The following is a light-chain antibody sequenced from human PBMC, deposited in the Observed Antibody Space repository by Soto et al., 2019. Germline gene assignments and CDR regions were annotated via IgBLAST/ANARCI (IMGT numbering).Light chain of an antibody. CDR2: GAS. Sequence: EIVMTQSPATLSVSPGERATLSCRASQSVSSNLAWYQQKPGQAPRLLIYGASTRATGIPARFSGSGSGTEFTLTISSLQSEDFAFYYCQQYNNWPSSITFGQGTRLEIK. CDR3: QQYNNWPSSIT. V-gene: IGKV3-15*01. J-gene: IGKJ5*01. CDR1: QSVSSN.